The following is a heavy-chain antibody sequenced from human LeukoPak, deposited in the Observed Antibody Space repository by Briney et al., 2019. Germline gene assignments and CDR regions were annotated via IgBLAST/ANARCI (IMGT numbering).Heavy chain of an antibody. CDR1: GYTFTSYD. J-gene: IGHJ6*03. D-gene: IGHD3-10*01. CDR2: MNPNSGNT. Sequence: ASVKVSCKASGYTFTSYDINWVRQATGQGLEWMGWMNPNSGNTGYAQKLQGRVTMTRNTSISTAYMELSSLRSEDTAVYYCARGRYGSGSYYYYYYYYMDVWGKGTTVTISS. CDR3: ARGRYGSGSYYYYYYYYMDV. V-gene: IGHV1-8*01.